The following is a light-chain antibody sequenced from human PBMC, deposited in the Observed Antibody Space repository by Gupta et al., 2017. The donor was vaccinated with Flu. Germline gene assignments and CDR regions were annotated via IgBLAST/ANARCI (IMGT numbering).Light chain of an antibody. CDR2: DVT. CDR1: SSDIGAYDY. V-gene: IGLV2-11*01. J-gene: IGLJ2*01. Sequence: SALTQPRSVPGSPGQSVTLSCTGSSSDIGAYDYVSWFQQLPGKAPKLIIYDVTKRSSGVPARFSGSKSANTASLTISALQAEDEADYHCCSFAGSYTLVFGGGTKLTVL. CDR3: CSFAGSYTLV.